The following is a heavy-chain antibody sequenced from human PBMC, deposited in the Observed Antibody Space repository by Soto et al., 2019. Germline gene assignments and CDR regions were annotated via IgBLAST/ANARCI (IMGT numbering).Heavy chain of an antibody. V-gene: IGHV3-23*01. J-gene: IGHJ4*02. D-gene: IGHD2-2*01. CDR2: ISGSGGSS. CDR3: AKGHCSSSSCSRGYFDY. Sequence: GGSLRLSCAASASTFNYAMSWVRQAPGKGPEWVSGISGSGGSSYYSDSVEGRFTVSRDNSKNTLFLQMNSLRVEDTAVYYCAKGHCSSSSCSRGYFDYWGQGTLVTVSS. CDR1: ASTFNYA.